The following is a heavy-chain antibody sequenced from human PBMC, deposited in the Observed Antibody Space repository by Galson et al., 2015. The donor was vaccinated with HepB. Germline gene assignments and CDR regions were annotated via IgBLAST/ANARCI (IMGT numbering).Heavy chain of an antibody. Sequence: SLRLSCAASGFNVSNNYMNWVRQAPGKGLEWVSVTYSGGTTYYADSVKGRVTISRGNSKNTLYLQMNSLRAEDTAVYYCAREPVASSWYFDLWGRGTLVTVSS. V-gene: IGHV3-53*01. J-gene: IGHJ2*01. D-gene: IGHD4-23*01. CDR1: GFNVSNNY. CDR2: TYSGGTT. CDR3: AREPVASSWYFDL.